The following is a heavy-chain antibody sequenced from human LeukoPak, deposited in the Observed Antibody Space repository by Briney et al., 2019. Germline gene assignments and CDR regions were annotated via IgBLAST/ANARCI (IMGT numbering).Heavy chain of an antibody. D-gene: IGHD6-13*01. CDR1: GYSISSGYY. V-gene: IGHV4-38-2*02. J-gene: IGHJ5*02. CDR2: IYHSGST. CDR3: ASAQGAAGGYWFDP. Sequence: PSETLSLTCTVSGYSISSGYYWGWIRQPPGKGLEWIGSIYHSGSTYYNPSLKSRVTISVDTSKNQFSLKLSSVTAADTAVYYCASAQGAAGGYWFDPWGQGTLVTVSS.